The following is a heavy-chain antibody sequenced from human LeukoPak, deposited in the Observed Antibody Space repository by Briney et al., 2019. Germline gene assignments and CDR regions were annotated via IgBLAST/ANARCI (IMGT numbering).Heavy chain of an antibody. J-gene: IGHJ3*02. Sequence: SETLFLTCTVSGGSISSSSYYWGWIRQPPGKGLEWIGSIYYSGSTYYNPSLKSRVTISVDTSKNQFSLKLSSVTAADTAVYYCATRPVAFDIWGQGTMVTVSS. CDR2: IYYSGST. CDR3: ATRPVAFDI. V-gene: IGHV4-39*01. CDR1: GGSISSSSYY.